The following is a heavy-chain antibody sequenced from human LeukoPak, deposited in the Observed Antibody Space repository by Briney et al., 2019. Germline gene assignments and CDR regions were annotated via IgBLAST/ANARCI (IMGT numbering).Heavy chain of an antibody. CDR3: ARDPYESDGVSYGAFDI. V-gene: IGHV3-7*01. Sequence: GRSLRLSCAASGFTFSSYAMHWVRQAPGKGLEWVANIRHDGRDIKYEDSVKGRFTISRDNARNSLSLQMSSLRVEDTAVYYCARDPYESDGVSYGAFDIWGQGTVVTVSS. CDR2: IRHDGRDI. CDR1: GFTFSSYA. J-gene: IGHJ3*02. D-gene: IGHD3-22*01.